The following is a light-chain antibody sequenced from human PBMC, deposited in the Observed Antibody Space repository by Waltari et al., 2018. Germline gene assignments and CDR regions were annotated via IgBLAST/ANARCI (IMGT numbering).Light chain of an antibody. Sequence: SSELTQDPVVSVAMGQTVRITCQGISLRRSYASWYQQRPGQAPILVMFDKNNRPSGVPDRFSGSSSDNSASLTITGAQAEDEASYYCHSRDATGVGGSFGGGTKLTVL. CDR3: HSRDATGVGGS. V-gene: IGLV3-19*01. CDR2: DKN. CDR1: SLRRSY. J-gene: IGLJ2*01.